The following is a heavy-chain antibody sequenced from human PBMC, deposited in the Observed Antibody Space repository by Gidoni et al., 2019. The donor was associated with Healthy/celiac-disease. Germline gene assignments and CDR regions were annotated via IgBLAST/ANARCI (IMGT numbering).Heavy chain of an antibody. CDR1: GCAISSYE. CDR2: ISSSGSTI. Sequence: EVQVVESGGGWVQPGGSLRIYRAAPGCAISSYEMNWVRQAPGKGLGWVSYISSSGSTIYYADSVKGRFTISRDNAKNSLYLQMNSLRAEDTAVYYCAREGGVVVAATGNLFDYWGQGTLVTVSS. CDR3: AREGGVVVAATGNLFDY. J-gene: IGHJ4*02. V-gene: IGHV3-48*03. D-gene: IGHD2-15*01.